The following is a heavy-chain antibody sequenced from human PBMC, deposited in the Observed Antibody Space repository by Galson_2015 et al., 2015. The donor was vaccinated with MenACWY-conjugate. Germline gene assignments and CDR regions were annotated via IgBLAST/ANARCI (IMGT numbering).Heavy chain of an antibody. CDR3: AKHVDTTMWAPFDF. D-gene: IGHD5-18*01. CDR1: GYSFTNYY. Sequence: QSGGEVKERGESLKISCQGSGYSFTNYYIGWVRQMPGKGLERMGIIYPGDSETRYSTSFQGQVTISAVKSISTAYLQWISVEVWYSTLYYCAKHVDTTMWAPFDFWGQGTLVTVSS. J-gene: IGHJ4*02. V-gene: IGHV5-51*01. CDR2: IYPGDSET.